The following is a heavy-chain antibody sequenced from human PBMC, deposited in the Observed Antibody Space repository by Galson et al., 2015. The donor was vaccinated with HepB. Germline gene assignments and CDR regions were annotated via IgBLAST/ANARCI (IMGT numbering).Heavy chain of an antibody. CDR1: GFTFSSYA. CDR3: VKPYSSSWPYFDY. CDR2: ISYDGSNK. J-gene: IGHJ4*02. Sequence: SLRLSCAASGFTFSSYAMHWVRQAPGKGLEWVAVISYDGSNKYYADSVKGRFTISRDNSKNTLYLQMNSLRAEDTAVYYCVKPYSSSWPYFDYWGQGTLVTVSS. V-gene: IGHV3-30-3*01. D-gene: IGHD6-13*01.